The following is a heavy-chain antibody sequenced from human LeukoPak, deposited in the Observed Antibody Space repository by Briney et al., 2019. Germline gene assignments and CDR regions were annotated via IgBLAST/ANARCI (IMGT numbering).Heavy chain of an antibody. V-gene: IGHV4-39*07. Sequence: SETLSLTCTVSGGSITSSSYYWGWIRQPPGKGLEWIGSIFYRGSTSYNPSLKSRVTISVDTSKNQFSLKLSSVTAADTAMYYCAKDFMHYGSGRPYYMDVWGEGTTVIISS. D-gene: IGHD3-10*01. J-gene: IGHJ6*03. CDR1: GGSITSSSYY. CDR3: AKDFMHYGSGRPYYMDV. CDR2: IFYRGST.